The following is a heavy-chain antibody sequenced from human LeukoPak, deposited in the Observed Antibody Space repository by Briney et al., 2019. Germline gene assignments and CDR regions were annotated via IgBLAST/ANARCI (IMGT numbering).Heavy chain of an antibody. CDR3: ARDRTREGFDY. D-gene: IGHD1-14*01. V-gene: IGHV4-59*01. CDR2: IYYSGST. Sequence: SETLSLTRTVSGGSISSYYWSWIRQPPGKGLEWIGYIYYSGSTNYNPSLKSRVTISVDTSKSQFSLKLSSVTAADTAVYYCARDRTREGFDYWGQGTLVTVSS. CDR1: GGSISSYY. J-gene: IGHJ4*02.